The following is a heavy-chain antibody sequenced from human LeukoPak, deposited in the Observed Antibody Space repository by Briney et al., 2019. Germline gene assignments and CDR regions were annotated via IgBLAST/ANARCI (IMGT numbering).Heavy chain of an antibody. CDR1: GFIFSRYW. D-gene: IGHD3-22*01. J-gene: IGHJ4*02. CDR2: INQDESER. V-gene: IGHV3-7*03. Sequence: PGGSLRLSCATSGFIFSRYWMSWVRQAPGKGLERVANINQDESERNYVDSVKGRFTISRDNAKKSLYLQMNSLRVEDTAFYYCAKDRYFYDSGSKASWGRGTLVTVSS. CDR3: AKDRYFYDSGSKAS.